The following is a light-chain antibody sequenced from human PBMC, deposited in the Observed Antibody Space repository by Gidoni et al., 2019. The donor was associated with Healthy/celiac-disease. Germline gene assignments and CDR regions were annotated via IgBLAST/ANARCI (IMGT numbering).Light chain of an antibody. J-gene: IGKJ3*01. CDR2: GAS. Sequence: EIVMTPSPATLSVSPGERATLSCRASQSVSSKLAWYQQKPGQAPRLLIYGASTRATGIPARFSGSGSGTEFTLTISSLQSEVFAVYYCQQYNNWPPIFTFGPGTKVDIK. CDR3: QQYNNWPPIFT. CDR1: QSVSSK. V-gene: IGKV3-15*01.